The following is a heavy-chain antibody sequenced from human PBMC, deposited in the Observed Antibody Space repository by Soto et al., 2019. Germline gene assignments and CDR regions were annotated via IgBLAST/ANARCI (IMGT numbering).Heavy chain of an antibody. Sequence: GVSCVSQAEGKGLEWIAYISYDSDTIQYADSVKGRFTISRDNSKNTLYLQMNSLRAEDTAVYYCAKAKEQWLVRFYAFAIWGKGTTVPV. V-gene: IGHV3-23*01. D-gene: IGHD6-19*01. CDR3: AKAKEQWLVRFYAFAI. CDR2: ISYDSDTI. J-gene: IGHJ3*02. CDR1: G.